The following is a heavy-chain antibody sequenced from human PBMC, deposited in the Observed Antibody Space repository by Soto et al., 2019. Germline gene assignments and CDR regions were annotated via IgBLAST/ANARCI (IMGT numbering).Heavy chain of an antibody. V-gene: IGHV3-30-3*01. D-gene: IGHD3-9*01. CDR2: ISYDGSNK. CDR1: GFTFSSYA. J-gene: IGHJ4*02. Sequence: TGGSLRLSCAASGFTFSSYAMHWVRQAPGKGLEWVAVISYDGSNKYYADSVKGRFTISRDNSKNTLYLQMNSLRAEDTAVYYCARDVRIRYFDWSYFDYWGQGTLVTVSS. CDR3: ARDVRIRYFDWSYFDY.